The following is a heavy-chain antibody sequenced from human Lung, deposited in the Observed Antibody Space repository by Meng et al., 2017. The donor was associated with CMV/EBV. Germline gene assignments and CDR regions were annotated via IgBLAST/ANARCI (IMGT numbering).Heavy chain of an antibody. V-gene: IGHV4-4*07. CDR1: CGSISSYY. CDR2: ISTSGST. Sequence: SGPGQLKRSETLSLTVTVSCGSISSYYWRWIRQPAGKVLEWIGRISTSGSTNYNPSLKSRVTRSVEASKNQSSLKLSSVTDADTAVYYCARGSRDEAFQHWGQGTLVTVSS. D-gene: IGHD5-24*01. CDR3: ARGSRDEAFQH. J-gene: IGHJ1*01.